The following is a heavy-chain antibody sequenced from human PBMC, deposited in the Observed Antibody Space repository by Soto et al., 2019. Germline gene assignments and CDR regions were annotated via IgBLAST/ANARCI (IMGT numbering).Heavy chain of an antibody. CDR2: IYPGDSDT. D-gene: IGHD3-3*01. V-gene: IGHV5-51*01. CDR3: SSLHYDFWSRYDYGMDV. Sequence: GESLKISCKGSGYSFTSYWIGWVRQMPGKGLEWMGIIYPGDSDTRYSPSFRGQVTISADKSISTAYLQWSSLKASDTAMYFCSSLHYDFWSRYDYGMDVWGQGTTVTVSS. CDR1: GYSFTSYW. J-gene: IGHJ6*02.